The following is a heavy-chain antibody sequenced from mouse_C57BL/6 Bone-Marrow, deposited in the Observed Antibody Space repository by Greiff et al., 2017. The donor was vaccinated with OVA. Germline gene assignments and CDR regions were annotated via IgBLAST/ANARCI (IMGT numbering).Heavy chain of an antibody. V-gene: IGHV8-12*01. CDR3: ARRTPHYCGSSYWYFDV. CDR1: GFSLSTSGMG. D-gene: IGHD1-1*01. Sequence: QVTLKESGPGILQSSQTLSLTCSFSGFSLSTSGMGVSWIRQPSGKGLEWLAHIYWDDDKRYNPSLKSRLTISKDTSRNQVFLKITSVDTADTATYYCARRTPHYCGSSYWYFDVWGTGTTVTVSS. J-gene: IGHJ1*03. CDR2: IYWDDDK.